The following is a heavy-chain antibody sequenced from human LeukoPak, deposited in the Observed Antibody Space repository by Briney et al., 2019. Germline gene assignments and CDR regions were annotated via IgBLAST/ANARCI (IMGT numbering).Heavy chain of an antibody. CDR3: TTEGQQMESSGFDS. Sequence: GVSLRLSCAASGLIFSDAWMGWVRQAPGKGLEWVGRIANKINSERKDYAAPVRGRFSISRDDSENTLYLQMNGLQTEDTGVYYCTTEGQQMESSGFDSWGRGTPVTVSS. D-gene: IGHD6-13*01. CDR2: IANKINSERK. V-gene: IGHV3-15*04. J-gene: IGHJ4*02. CDR1: GLIFSDAW.